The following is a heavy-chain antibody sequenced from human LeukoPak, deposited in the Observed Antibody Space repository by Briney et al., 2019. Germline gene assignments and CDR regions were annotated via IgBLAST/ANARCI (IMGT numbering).Heavy chain of an antibody. CDR1: GGSICSSSYY. CDR2: IYYSGST. Sequence: PSVTLSLTCTVSGGSICSSSYYWGWISQPPGKGLEWIGSIYYSGSTNNNPSLERQVTKSIDTSKNQFALTLKFVADAEPARSYSARAPTFGYWFDPWGQGALVTV. V-gene: IGHV4-39*06. D-gene: IGHD3-10*02. CDR3: ARAPTFGYWFDP. J-gene: IGHJ5*02.